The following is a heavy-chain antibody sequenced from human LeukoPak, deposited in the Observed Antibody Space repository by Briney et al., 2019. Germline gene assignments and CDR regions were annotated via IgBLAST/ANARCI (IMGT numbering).Heavy chain of an antibody. V-gene: IGHV4-61*02. CDR3: ARGVPGQWLTNFDY. CDR1: GGSISSGSYY. Sequence: SETLSLTCTVSGGSISSGSYYWSWIRQPAGKGLEWIGRIYTSGSTNYNPSLKSRVTISVDTSKNQFSLKLSSVTAADTAVYYCARGVPGQWLTNFDYWGQGTLVTVSS. CDR2: IYTSGST. J-gene: IGHJ4*02. D-gene: IGHD3-22*01.